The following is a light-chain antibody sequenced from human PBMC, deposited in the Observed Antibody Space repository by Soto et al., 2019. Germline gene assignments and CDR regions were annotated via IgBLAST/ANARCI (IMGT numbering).Light chain of an antibody. CDR2: DVS. CDR1: SRDVGAHNS. V-gene: IGLV2-14*01. J-gene: IGLJ1*01. Sequence: QSVLTQPASVSGSPGQSITISCTGTSRDVGAHNSVAWYQHNPGKAPKLMIYDVSTRPSGVSSRFSGSKSANTASLSISGLQADDEADYYCSSYTSSSTLVFGTGTKLTVL. CDR3: SSYTSSSTLV.